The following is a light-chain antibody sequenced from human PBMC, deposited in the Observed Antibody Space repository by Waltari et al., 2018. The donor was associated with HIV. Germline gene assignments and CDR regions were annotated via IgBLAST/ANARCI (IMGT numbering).Light chain of an antibody. Sequence: QSVLTQPASASGNPGQRVTISCSGSRSNIGTNTVSWYQQLPATAPKILIFSDDQRPAGVPDRFSGSKSGTSASLAISGLQFEDEAVYFCAVWDDRLDGQPVFGGGTLLTVL. CDR3: AVWDDRLDGQPV. CDR1: RSNIGTNT. V-gene: IGLV1-44*01. CDR2: SDD. J-gene: IGLJ2*01.